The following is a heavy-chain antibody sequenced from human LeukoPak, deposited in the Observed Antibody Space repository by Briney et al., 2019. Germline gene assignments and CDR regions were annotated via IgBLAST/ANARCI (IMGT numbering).Heavy chain of an antibody. V-gene: IGHV4-59*08. D-gene: IGHD1-26*01. CDR2: IYYSGTT. Sequence: PSETLSLTCSVSGGSISSYYWSWIRQPPGKGLEWIGYIYYSGTTNYNPSLKSRVTISVDTSKNQFSLKLSSVTAADTAVYYCARQRVGATLDYWAREPWSPSPQ. CDR1: GGSISSYY. CDR3: ARQRVGATLDY. J-gene: IGHJ4*02.